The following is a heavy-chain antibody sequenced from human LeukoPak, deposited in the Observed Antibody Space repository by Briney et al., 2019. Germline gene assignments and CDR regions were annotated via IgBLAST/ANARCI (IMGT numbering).Heavy chain of an antibody. CDR3: AKGPKGGIAAAGTLRAFDI. D-gene: IGHD6-13*01. V-gene: IGHV3-23*01. CDR2: ISGSGGST. Sequence: GGSLRLSCAASGFTLSSYAMSWGRQAPGKGLEWVSAISGSGGSTYYADSVKGRFTISRDNSKNTLYLQMDSLRAEDTAVYYCAKGPKGGIAAAGTLRAFDIWGQGTMVTVSS. CDR1: GFTLSSYA. J-gene: IGHJ3*02.